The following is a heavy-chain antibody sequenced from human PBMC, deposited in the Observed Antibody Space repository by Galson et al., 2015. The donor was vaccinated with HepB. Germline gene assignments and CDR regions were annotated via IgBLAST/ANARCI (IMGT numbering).Heavy chain of an antibody. CDR3: AREEETYNYYNSGYLNLDF. V-gene: IGHV3-30-3*01. CDR1: GFSVTAYA. CDR2: ISGDGRST. Sequence: SLRLSCAASGFSVTAYAMHWVRQAPGKGLDWLAVISGDGRSTYYADSVKGRFTISRDTSKNMVFLQMNTLRPEDSAVFYCAREEETYNYYNSGYLNLDFWGQGTLVTVSS. D-gene: IGHD3-22*01. J-gene: IGHJ4*02.